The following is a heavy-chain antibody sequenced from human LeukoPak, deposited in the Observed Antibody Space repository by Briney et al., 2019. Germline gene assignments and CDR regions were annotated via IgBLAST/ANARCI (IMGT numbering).Heavy chain of an antibody. CDR2: ISGSGGST. D-gene: IGHD2-2*01. CDR3: AKDRVRGPFDI. Sequence: GGSLRLSCAASGLTFSSYAMSWVRQAPGKGLEWVSAISGSGGSTYYADSVKGRFTISRDTSKNTLYLQMNSLRAEDTAVYYCAKDRVRGPFDIWGQGTMVTVSS. V-gene: IGHV3-23*01. J-gene: IGHJ3*02. CDR1: GLTFSSYA.